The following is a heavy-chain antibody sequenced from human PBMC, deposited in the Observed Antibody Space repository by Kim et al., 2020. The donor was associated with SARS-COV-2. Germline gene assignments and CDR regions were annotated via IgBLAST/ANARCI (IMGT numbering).Heavy chain of an antibody. V-gene: IGHV3-30-3*01. J-gene: IGHJ4*01. CDR1: GLTFSKHS. CDR2: ISSDGGKK. Sequence: GGSLRLSCAASGLTFSKHSMNWVRQAPGKGLESVAVISSDGGKKYHADSVKGRFTISRDNSKNTVYLQMDSLRADDTAFYYCASWAGTNVFYGPFDYWG. D-gene: IGHD4-17*01. CDR3: ASWAGTNVFYGPFDY.